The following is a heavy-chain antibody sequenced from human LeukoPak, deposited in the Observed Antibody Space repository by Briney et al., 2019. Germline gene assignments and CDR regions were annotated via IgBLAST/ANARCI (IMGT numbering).Heavy chain of an antibody. Sequence: PSETLSLTCAVYGGSFSGYYWSWIRQPPGKGLEWIGEINHSGSTNYNPSLKSRVTISVDTSKNQFSLKLSSVTAADTTVYYCARGIAAGTWGQGTLVTVSS. CDR1: GGSFSGYY. J-gene: IGHJ4*02. CDR3: ARGIAAGT. CDR2: INHSGST. D-gene: IGHD6-13*01. V-gene: IGHV4-34*01.